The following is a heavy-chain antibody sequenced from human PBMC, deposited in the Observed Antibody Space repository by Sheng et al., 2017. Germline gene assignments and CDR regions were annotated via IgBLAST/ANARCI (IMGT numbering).Heavy chain of an antibody. J-gene: IGHJ6*02. V-gene: IGHV3-43D*04. CDR3: VKDLRTHFYGMDV. CDR1: GFTFDDYG. CDR2: INWDGSNT. Sequence: EVQLVESGGSVVQPGGTLRLSCVASGFTFDDYGMHWVRQVPGKGLEWVSFINWDGSNTYYGDSVKGRFSISRDNRKKLPRFCQLNSLRPEDTAFYYCVKDLRTHFYGMDVWGQGTTVIVSS.